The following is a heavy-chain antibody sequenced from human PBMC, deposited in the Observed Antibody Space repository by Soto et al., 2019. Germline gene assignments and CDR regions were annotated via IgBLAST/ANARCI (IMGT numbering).Heavy chain of an antibody. CDR2: IGTAGDT. Sequence: EVQLVESGGGLVQPGGSLRLSCAASGFTFSSYDMHWVRQATGKGLEWVSAIGTAGDTYYPGSVKGRFTISRENAKNSLYLQMNSLRAGDTAVYYCARAWGPITLPRFDIWGQGTMVTVSS. CDR1: GFTFSSYD. J-gene: IGHJ3*02. D-gene: IGHD3-10*01. V-gene: IGHV3-13*01. CDR3: ARAWGPITLPRFDI.